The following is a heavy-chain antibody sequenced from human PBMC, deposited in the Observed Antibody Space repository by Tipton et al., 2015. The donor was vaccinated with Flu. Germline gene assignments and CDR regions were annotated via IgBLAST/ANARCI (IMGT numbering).Heavy chain of an antibody. CDR1: GGSISTINYY. Sequence: TLSLTCTVSGGSISTINYYWGSIRQPPGKGLEWIGKIYYNGHIYYNPSLKSRVTISVDSFMDQFSLYLSSVTAADTAGYYCARASGSGGNRWFGPWGQGALVTVSS. CDR2: IYYNGHI. V-gene: IGHV4-39*07. CDR3: ARASGSGGNRWFGP. J-gene: IGHJ5*02. D-gene: IGHD2-15*01.